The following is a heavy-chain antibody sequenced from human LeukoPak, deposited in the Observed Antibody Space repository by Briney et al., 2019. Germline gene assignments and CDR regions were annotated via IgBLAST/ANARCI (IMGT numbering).Heavy chain of an antibody. Sequence: ASVKVSCKASGYTFTSYDISWVRQATGQGLGWMGWINPNSGGTNYAQKFQGRVTMTRDTSISTAYMELSRLRSDDTAVYYCASLPAVPPLKVGGATGYFQHWGQGTLVTVSS. CDR3: ASLPAVPPLKVGGATGYFQH. V-gene: IGHV1-2*02. J-gene: IGHJ1*01. CDR2: INPNSGGT. CDR1: GYTFTSYD. D-gene: IGHD1-26*01.